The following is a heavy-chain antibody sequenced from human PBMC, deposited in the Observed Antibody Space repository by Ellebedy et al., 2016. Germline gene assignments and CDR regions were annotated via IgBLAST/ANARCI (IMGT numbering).Heavy chain of an antibody. J-gene: IGHJ4*02. CDR3: VRGVTTVTTDYFDY. Sequence: SETLSLTXTVSGGSISSYYWSWIRQPPGKGLEWIGFMHYSGSSSYSPSLKSRLTISVDTSKNQFSLKLSSVTAADTAMYYCVRGVTTVTTDYFDYWGQGTLVTVSS. D-gene: IGHD4-17*01. CDR2: MHYSGSS. CDR1: GGSISSYY. V-gene: IGHV4-59*01.